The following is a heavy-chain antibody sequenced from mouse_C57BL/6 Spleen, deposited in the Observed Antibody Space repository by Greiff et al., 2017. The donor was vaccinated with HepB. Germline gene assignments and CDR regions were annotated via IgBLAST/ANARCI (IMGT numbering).Heavy chain of an antibody. CDR1: GFTFSSYA. J-gene: IGHJ2*01. CDR2: ISSGGDYI. V-gene: IGHV5-9-1*02. D-gene: IGHD4-1*01. CDR3: TRGTGTFSYFDY. Sequence: EVNVVESGAGLVKPGGSLKLSCAASGFTFSSYAMSWVRQTPEKRLEWVAYISSGGDYIYYADTVKGRFTISRDNARNTLYLQMSSLKSEDTAMYYCTRGTGTFSYFDYWGQGTTLTVSS.